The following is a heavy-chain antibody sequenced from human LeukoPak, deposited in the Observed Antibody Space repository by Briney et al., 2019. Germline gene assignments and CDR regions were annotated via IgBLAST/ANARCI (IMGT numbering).Heavy chain of an antibody. V-gene: IGHV3-11*01. CDR1: GFTFSDYY. D-gene: IGHD3-22*01. CDR2: ISSSGSTI. Sequence: GGSLRLSCAASGFTFSDYYMSWIRQAPGKGLEWVSYISSSGSTIYYADSVKGRFTISRDNAKNSLYLQMNSLRAEDTAVYYCARQNYYDSSGYYYPGNYYFGYWGQGTLVTVSS. J-gene: IGHJ4*02. CDR3: ARQNYYDSSGYYYPGNYYFGY.